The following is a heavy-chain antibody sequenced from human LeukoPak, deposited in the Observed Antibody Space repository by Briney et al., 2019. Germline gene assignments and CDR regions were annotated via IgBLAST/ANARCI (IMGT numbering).Heavy chain of an antibody. D-gene: IGHD2-21*01. V-gene: IGHV1-46*01. Sequence: EASVKVSCKASGYTFTSYYMHWVRQAPGQGLEWMGIINPSGGSTSYAQKFQGRVTMTRDTSTSAVYMELSSLRSEDTAVYYCARSVIPLGMDVWGQGTTVTVSS. CDR1: GYTFTSYY. CDR2: INPSGGST. J-gene: IGHJ6*02. CDR3: ARSVIPLGMDV.